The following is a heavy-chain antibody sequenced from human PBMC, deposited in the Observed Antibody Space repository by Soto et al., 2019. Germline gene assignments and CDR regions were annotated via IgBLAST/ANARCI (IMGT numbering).Heavy chain of an antibody. Sequence: QVQLVQSGAEVKKPGASVKVSCQASGYTFSNDGFSWVRQAPGQGLEWMGWISGYNGNTNYAERLQGRVTMTTDTSTSTAYMELKSLRYDDTAVYYCAREGQLGYWGQGTPVTVSS. CDR2: ISGYNGNT. J-gene: IGHJ4*02. CDR3: AREGQLGY. D-gene: IGHD6-6*01. V-gene: IGHV1-18*01. CDR1: GYTFSNDG.